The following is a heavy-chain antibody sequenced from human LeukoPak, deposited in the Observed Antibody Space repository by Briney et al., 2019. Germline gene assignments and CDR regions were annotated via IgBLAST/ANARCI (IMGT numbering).Heavy chain of an antibody. J-gene: IGHJ2*01. Sequence: ADSVKGRFSISRDNAKNSLYLQMNSLRAEDTAVYYCARGTYYDFWSGYPRGGYWYFDLWGRGTLVTVSS. CDR3: ARGTYYDFWSGYPRGGYWYFDL. V-gene: IGHV3-11*04. D-gene: IGHD3-3*01.